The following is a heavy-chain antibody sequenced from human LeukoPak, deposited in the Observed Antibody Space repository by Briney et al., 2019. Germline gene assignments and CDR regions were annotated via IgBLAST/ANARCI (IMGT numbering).Heavy chain of an antibody. J-gene: IGHJ4*02. CDR1: GYSFTSYW. CDR3: ARGSEYCTNGVCYTGNYFDY. V-gene: IGHV5-51*01. D-gene: IGHD2-8*01. Sequence: GESLKISCMGSGYSFTSYWIGWVRQMPGKGLEWMGIIYPGDSDTRYSPSFQGQVTISADKSITTAYLQWSSLKASDTAMYHCARGSEYCTNGVCYTGNYFDYWGQGTLVTVSS. CDR2: IYPGDSDT.